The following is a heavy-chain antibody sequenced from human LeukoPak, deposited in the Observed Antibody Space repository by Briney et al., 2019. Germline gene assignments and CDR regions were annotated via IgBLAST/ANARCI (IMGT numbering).Heavy chain of an antibody. CDR1: GFTFSSYN. J-gene: IGHJ4*02. CDR3: ARARTTTPDCFDY. V-gene: IGHV3-21*01. D-gene: IGHD1-1*01. Sequence: GGSLRLSCAASGFTFSSYNMNWVRQAPGKGLEWLSSITSGSGYIYYADSVKGRFTISRDNAKSSLYLQINSLRAEDTAVYYCARARTTTPDCFDYWGQGTLVTVSS. CDR2: ITSGSGYI.